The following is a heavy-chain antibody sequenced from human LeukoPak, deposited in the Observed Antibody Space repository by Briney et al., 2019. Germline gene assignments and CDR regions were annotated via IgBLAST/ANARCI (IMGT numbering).Heavy chain of an antibody. D-gene: IGHD2-2*01. V-gene: IGHV1-18*01. CDR2: INAYNGDT. Sequence: ASVKVSCKASGYIFTNYGIVWVRQAPGQGLEWMGWINAYNGDTNYAQKLQGRVTMTTDTSTSTAYMEQRSLTSDDTAVYYCARSPKPDPGVPAASCSRFEYWGQGTLVTVSS. J-gene: IGHJ4*02. CDR1: GYIFTNYG. CDR3: ARSPKPDPGVPAASCSRFEY.